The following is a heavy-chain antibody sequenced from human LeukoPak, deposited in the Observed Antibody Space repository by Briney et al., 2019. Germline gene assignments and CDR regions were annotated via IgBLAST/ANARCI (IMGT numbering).Heavy chain of an antibody. Sequence: SETLSLTCTVSGGSISSYYWSWIRQPAGKGLEWIGRIYTSGSTNYNPSLKSRVTMSVDTSKNQFSLKLSSVTAADTAVYYCARERTTVTIGARGFDYWGQGTLVTVSS. D-gene: IGHD4-17*01. CDR2: IYTSGST. CDR3: ARERTTVTIGARGFDY. V-gene: IGHV4-4*07. J-gene: IGHJ4*02. CDR1: GGSISSYY.